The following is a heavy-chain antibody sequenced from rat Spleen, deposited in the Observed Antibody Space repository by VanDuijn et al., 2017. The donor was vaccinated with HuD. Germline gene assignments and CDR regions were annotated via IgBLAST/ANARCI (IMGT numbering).Heavy chain of an antibody. CDR1: GFTFNNYW. J-gene: IGHJ2*01. Sequence: EVKLVESGGGLVQPGRSLRLSCAASGFTFNNYWMTWIRQAPGKGLEWVASITNTGGSTYYRDSVKGRFTISRDNAKRTLYLQMDSLRSEDTATYYCASRDYWGQGVMVTVSS. CDR2: ITNTGGST. CDR3: ASRDY. V-gene: IGHV5-31*01.